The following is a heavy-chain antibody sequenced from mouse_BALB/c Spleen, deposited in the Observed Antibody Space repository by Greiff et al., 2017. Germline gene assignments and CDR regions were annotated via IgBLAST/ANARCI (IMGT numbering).Heavy chain of an antibody. CDR1: GFNIKDYY. CDR2: IDPENGDT. CDR3: NAWGSLTTAAY. D-gene: IGHD1-2*01. V-gene: IGHV14-4*02. J-gene: IGHJ3*01. Sequence: EVKLVESGAELVRSGASVKLSCTASGFNIKDYYMHWVKQRPEQGLEWIGWIDPENGDTEYAPKFQGKATMTADTSSNTAYLQLSSLTSEDTAVYYCNAWGSLTTAAYWGQGTLVTVSA.